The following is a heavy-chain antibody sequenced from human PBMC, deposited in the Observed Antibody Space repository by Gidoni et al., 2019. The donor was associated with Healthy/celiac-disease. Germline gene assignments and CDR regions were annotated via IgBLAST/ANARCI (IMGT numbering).Heavy chain of an antibody. CDR3: GGGSSGHRFDY. V-gene: IGHV4-31*03. D-gene: IGHD6-6*01. CDR1: GGSISRGGYY. J-gene: IGHJ4*02. CDR2: IYYSAGT. Sequence: QVQLQESGPGLVKPSQTLSLNCTFSGGSISRGGYYWSWTRQHPGKGLEWIGYIYYSAGTYYNPSLKSRVTISVDTSKNQFSLKLSSVTAADTAVYYCGGGSSGHRFDYWGQGTLVTVSS.